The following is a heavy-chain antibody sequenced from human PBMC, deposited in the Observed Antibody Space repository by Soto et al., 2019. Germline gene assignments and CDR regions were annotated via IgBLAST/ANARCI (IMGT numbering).Heavy chain of an antibody. CDR1: GESVCGYY. V-gene: IGHV4-34*01. Sequence: PSETMSLTCAVYGESVCGYYWSWIRQPPGKGLEWIGEINHSGSTNYNPSLKSRVTISVDTSKNQFSLKLSSVTAADTAVYYCARMLRLGAAVAGPVIDYWGQGTLVTVSS. CDR2: INHSGST. D-gene: IGHD6-19*01. CDR3: ARMLRLGAAVAGPVIDY. J-gene: IGHJ4*02.